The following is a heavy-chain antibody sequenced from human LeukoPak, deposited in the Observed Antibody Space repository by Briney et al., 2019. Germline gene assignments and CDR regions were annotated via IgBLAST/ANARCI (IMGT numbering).Heavy chain of an antibody. V-gene: IGHV4-38-2*02. CDR3: ARDARVQKWFGELLKTTTYYFDY. D-gene: IGHD3-10*01. CDR1: GYSISSAYH. J-gene: IGHJ4*02. Sequence: SETLSLTCSVSGYSISSAYHWGWIRQPPGKGLEWIGTMYHSGSTNYNPSLKSRVSISVDTSKNQFSLKLSSVTAADTAVYYCARDARVQKWFGELLKTTTYYFDYWGQGTLVTVSS. CDR2: MYHSGST.